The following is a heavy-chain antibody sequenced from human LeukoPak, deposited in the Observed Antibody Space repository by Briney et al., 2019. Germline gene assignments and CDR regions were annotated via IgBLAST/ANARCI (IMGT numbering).Heavy chain of an antibody. CDR2: ISAYNGNT. CDR1: GYTFTTYG. V-gene: IGHV1-18*01. D-gene: IGHD6-6*01. CDR3: ARDLIAARPGWFDP. Sequence: GASVKVSRKASGYTFTTYGINWVRQAPGQGLEWMGWISAYNGNTSYAQNLQGRVTLTTDTSASTAYMELRSLRSDDAAVYYCARDLIAARPGWFDPWGQGTLVIVSS. J-gene: IGHJ5*02.